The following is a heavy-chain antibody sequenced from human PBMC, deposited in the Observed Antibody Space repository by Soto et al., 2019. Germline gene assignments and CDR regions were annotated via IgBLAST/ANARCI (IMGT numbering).Heavy chain of an antibody. CDR3: TKWDGYADL. D-gene: IGHD2-15*01. CDR1: GFTFGTYG. V-gene: IGHV3-23*05. J-gene: IGHJ6*02. Sequence: EVLLLESGGGLVQPGGSLRLSCAASGFTFGTYGTTWVRQAPGRGLEWVSGIDANSGKIFYRDSVRGRFIISRDNSKSTLYLQMNSLRDEDTAIYYCTKWDGYADLWGQGTTVIVSS. CDR2: IDANSGKI.